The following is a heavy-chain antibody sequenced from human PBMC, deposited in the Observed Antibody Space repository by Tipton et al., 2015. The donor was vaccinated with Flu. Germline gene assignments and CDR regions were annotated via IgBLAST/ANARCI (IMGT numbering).Heavy chain of an antibody. V-gene: IGHV4-61*02. Sequence: TLSLTCIVSGVSISDGTYYWTWIRLPAGKGLEWIGRVYSTGNINYNPSLKSRLTISVDRSKNQFSLKLSSVTAADTAVYYCARRDYSNYVSDPKNWFDPWGQGTLVTVSS. CDR2: VYSTGNI. J-gene: IGHJ5*02. CDR3: ARRDYSNYVSDPKNWFDP. D-gene: IGHD4-11*01. CDR1: GVSISDGTYY.